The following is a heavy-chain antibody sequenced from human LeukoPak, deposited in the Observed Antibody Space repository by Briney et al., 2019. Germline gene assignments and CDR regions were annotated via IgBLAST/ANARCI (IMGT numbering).Heavy chain of an antibody. D-gene: IGHD1-26*01. Sequence: GGSLRLSCAASEFTFSDYYMSWIRQAPGKGLEWVSYISSSGNTKYYADSVKGRFSISRDNAKSSLYLQMNSLRVEDTAVYYCARDLYSGSYYDFDYWGQGTLVTVSS. J-gene: IGHJ4*02. CDR2: ISSSGNTK. CDR3: ARDLYSGSYYDFDY. CDR1: EFTFSDYY. V-gene: IGHV3-11*04.